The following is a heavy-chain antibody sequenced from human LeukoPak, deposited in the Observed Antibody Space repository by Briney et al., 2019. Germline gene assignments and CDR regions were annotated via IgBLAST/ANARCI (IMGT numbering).Heavy chain of an antibody. V-gene: IGHV3-30*04. CDR1: GFTFSNFV. CDR3: AKTGYSSSWSRPYYYYYYMDV. J-gene: IGHJ6*03. CDR2: ISYDGSNI. D-gene: IGHD6-13*01. Sequence: PGGSLRLSCAASGFTFSNFVMHWVRQTPGKGLEWVAVISYDGSNIYYRDSVKGRFTISRDNSKNTLYLQMNSLRAEDTAVYYCAKTGYSSSWSRPYYYYYYMDVWGKGTTVTVSS.